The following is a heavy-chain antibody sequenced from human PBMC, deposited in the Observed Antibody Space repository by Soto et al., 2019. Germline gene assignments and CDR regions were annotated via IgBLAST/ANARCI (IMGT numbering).Heavy chain of an antibody. Sequence: ASVKVSCKASGYTFTSYGISWVRQAPGQGLEWMGWINANSGSTNYAQKFQGRVTMTRDTSISTAYMELSRLRSDDTAVYYCARDLTRRGWSDNKYYYYGMDVWGQGTTVTVSS. CDR3: ARDLTRRGWSDNKYYYYGMDV. CDR2: INANSGST. J-gene: IGHJ6*02. D-gene: IGHD6-19*01. CDR1: GYTFTSYG. V-gene: IGHV1-18*01.